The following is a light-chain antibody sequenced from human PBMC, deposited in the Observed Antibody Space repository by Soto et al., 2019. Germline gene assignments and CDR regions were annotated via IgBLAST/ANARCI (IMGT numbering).Light chain of an antibody. J-gene: IGKJ5*01. CDR2: GAS. CDR1: QRLSASD. CDR3: QQRNIWPPVT. Sequence: EIVLTQSPGTLSLSPGQRATLSCRASQRLSASDIAWYQQKPGQAPKFLIYGASSRATGIPARFSGSGSGTDFTLTISSLEPEDFAVYYCQQRNIWPPVTFGQGTRLEIK. V-gene: IGKV3-11*01.